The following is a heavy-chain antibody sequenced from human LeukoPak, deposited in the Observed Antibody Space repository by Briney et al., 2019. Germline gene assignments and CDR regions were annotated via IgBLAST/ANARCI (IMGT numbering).Heavy chain of an antibody. J-gene: IGHJ5*02. Sequence: GGSLRLSCAASGFTFNNYWMTWVRQAPGKGLEWVANIKQDGSEKYYVDSVKGRFTISRDNAKRSLYLQMNSLRVDDTAVYYCASWGHYDSSGYYTWGQGTLVTVSS. D-gene: IGHD3-22*01. V-gene: IGHV3-7*01. CDR1: GFTFNNYW. CDR2: IKQDGSEK. CDR3: ASWGHYDSSGYYT.